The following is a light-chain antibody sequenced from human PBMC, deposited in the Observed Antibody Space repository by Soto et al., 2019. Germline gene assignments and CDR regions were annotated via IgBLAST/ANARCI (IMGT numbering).Light chain of an antibody. J-gene: IGKJ1*01. CDR2: GAS. Sequence: EIVMTQSPATLSVSPGERATLSCRASQSVSSNLAWYQQKPCQAPRLLIYGASTRATGIPASFSGSGSGPGFTLPISSLQSEDCAVYYFQQENNSPETYGQGTRVETK. V-gene: IGKV3-15*01. CDR3: QQENNSPET. CDR1: QSVSSN.